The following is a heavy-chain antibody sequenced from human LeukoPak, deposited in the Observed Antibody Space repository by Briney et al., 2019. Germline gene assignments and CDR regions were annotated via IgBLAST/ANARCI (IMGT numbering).Heavy chain of an antibody. Sequence: QPGRSLRLSCAASGFSFSTYGMEWVRQAPGKGLEWVAVISYDGSNKYYADSVKGRFTVSRDNSKNTLYLQTNSLRAEDTAVYYCAKRMGPSVAATDLDYWGQGTLVTVSS. CDR1: GFSFSTYG. CDR3: AKRMGPSVAATDLDY. D-gene: IGHD6-13*01. CDR2: ISYDGSNK. V-gene: IGHV3-30*18. J-gene: IGHJ4*02.